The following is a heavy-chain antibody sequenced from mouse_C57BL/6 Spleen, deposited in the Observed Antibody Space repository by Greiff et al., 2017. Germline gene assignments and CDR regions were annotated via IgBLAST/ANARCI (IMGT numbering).Heavy chain of an antibody. D-gene: IGHD1-1*01. J-gene: IGHJ3*01. V-gene: IGHV1-61*01. CDR3: ARGRAYGSLFAY. Sequence: QVQLQQPGAELVRPGSSVKLSCKASGYTFTSYWMDWVKQRPGQGLEWIGNIYPSDSETHYNQKFKDKATLTVDKSSSTAYMQLSSLTSEDSAVYYCARGRAYGSLFAYWGQGTLVTVSA. CDR1: GYTFTSYW. CDR2: IYPSDSET.